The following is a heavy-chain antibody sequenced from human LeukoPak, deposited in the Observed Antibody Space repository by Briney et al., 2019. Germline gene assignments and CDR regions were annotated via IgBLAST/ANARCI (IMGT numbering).Heavy chain of an antibody. J-gene: IGHJ4*02. D-gene: IGHD3-10*01. V-gene: IGHV3-7*03. CDR3: ARDYTGLLWFGELWYYFDY. CDR2: IKQDGSEK. Sequence: SGGSLRLSCAAPGFTFSSYWMSWVRQAPGKGLEWVANIKQDGSEKYYVDSVKGRFTISRDNAKNSLYLQMNSLRAEDTAVYYCARDYTGLLWFGELWYYFDYWGQGTLVTVSS. CDR1: GFTFSSYW.